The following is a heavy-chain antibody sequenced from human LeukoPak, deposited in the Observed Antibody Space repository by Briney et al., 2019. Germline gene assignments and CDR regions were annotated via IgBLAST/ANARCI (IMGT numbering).Heavy chain of an antibody. V-gene: IGHV3-30*04. J-gene: IGHJ4*02. CDR3: ARVSMVRGVVY. CDR2: ISYDGSNK. CDR1: GFTFSSYA. Sequence: QPGGSLRLSCAASGFTFSSYAMHWVRQAPGKGLEWVAVISYDGSNKYYADSVKGRFTISRDNSKNTLYLQMNSLRAEDTAVYYCARVSMVRGVVYWGQGTLVTVSS. D-gene: IGHD3-10*01.